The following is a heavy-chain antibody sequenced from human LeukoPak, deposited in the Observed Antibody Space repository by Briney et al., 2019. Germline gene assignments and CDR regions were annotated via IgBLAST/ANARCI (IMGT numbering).Heavy chain of an antibody. CDR2: ISSSSSYI. CDR1: GFTFSNYN. Sequence: GGSLRLSCAASGFTFSNYNMNWVRQVPGKGLEWVSSISSSSSYIFYADSVKGRFTISRDNSKNTLYLQMNSLRAEDTAVYYCARVGMRLRYFDWPFFDYWGQGTLVTVSS. J-gene: IGHJ4*02. D-gene: IGHD3-9*01. V-gene: IGHV3-21*04. CDR3: ARVGMRLRYFDWPFFDY.